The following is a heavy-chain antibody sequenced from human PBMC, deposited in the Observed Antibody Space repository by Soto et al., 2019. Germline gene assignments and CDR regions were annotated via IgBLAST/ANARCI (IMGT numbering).Heavy chain of an antibody. V-gene: IGHV3-23*01. CDR3: AVGRAAYDSSGYQYYYGMDV. CDR1: GFTFSSYS. CDR2: ISGSGGST. Sequence: GGSLRLSCAASGFTFSSYSMNWVRRAPGKGLEWVSAISGSGGSTYYADSVKGRFTISRDNSKNTLYLQMNSLRAEDTAVYYCAVGRAAYDSSGYQYYYGMDVWGQGTTVTVSS. J-gene: IGHJ6*02. D-gene: IGHD3-22*01.